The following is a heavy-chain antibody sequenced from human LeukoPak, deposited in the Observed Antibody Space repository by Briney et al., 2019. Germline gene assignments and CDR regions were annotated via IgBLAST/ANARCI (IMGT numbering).Heavy chain of an antibody. D-gene: IGHD2-2*01. J-gene: IGHJ6*03. CDR2: IYHSGST. V-gene: IGHV4-30-2*01. Sequence: PSETLSLTCTVSGGSISSGGYYWSWIRQPPGKGLEWIGYIYHSGSTYYNPSLKSRVTKSVDRSKNQFSLKLSSVTAADTAVYYCARGVLAGQYQLLPYYYYMDVWGKGTTVTVSS. CDR3: ARGVLAGQYQLLPYYYYMDV. CDR1: GGSISSGGYY.